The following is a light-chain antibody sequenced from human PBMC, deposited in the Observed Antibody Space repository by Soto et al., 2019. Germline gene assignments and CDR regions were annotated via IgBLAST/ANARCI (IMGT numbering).Light chain of an antibody. CDR2: AAS. V-gene: IGKV1-8*01. J-gene: IGKJ1*01. CDR1: QGISSY. Sequence: AIRMTQSPSSLSASTGDRVTITCRASQGISSYLAWYQQKPGKAPKLLIYAASTLQSGVPSRFSGSGSGTNFTLTISCLQSEDFATYYSQQYCSYPRTFGQGTKVDIK. CDR3: QQYCSYPRT.